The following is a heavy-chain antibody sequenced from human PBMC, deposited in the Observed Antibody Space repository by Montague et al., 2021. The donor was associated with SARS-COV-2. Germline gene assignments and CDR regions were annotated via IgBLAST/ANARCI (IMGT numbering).Heavy chain of an antibody. CDR3: TSGRGGNYNVMDV. CDR2: TYYRSKWYN. CDR1: GDSVSSNSAT. V-gene: IGHV6-1*01. D-gene: IGHD3-16*01. Sequence: CAISGDSVSSNSATWNWVRQSPSRGLEWLGRTYYRSKWYNDYAVXVRGRVTINPDTSKNQFSLQLNSATPEDTAIYYCTSGRGGNYNVMDVWGQGTTVTVSS. J-gene: IGHJ6*02.